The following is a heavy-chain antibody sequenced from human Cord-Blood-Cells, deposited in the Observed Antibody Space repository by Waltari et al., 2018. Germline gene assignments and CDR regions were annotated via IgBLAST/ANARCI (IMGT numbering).Heavy chain of an antibody. V-gene: IGHV4-4*07. D-gene: IGHD6-13*01. CDR2: IYTSGGT. J-gene: IGHJ6*03. CDR1: GGSIRSYY. Sequence: QVQLQESGPGLVKPSETLSLTCTVSGGSIRSYYWRWIRQPPGKGLERIGRIYTSGGTNYNPSLKSRVTMSVDTSKNQFSLKLSSVTAADTAVYYCARLIAAASVHYYYYMDVWGKGTTVTVSS. CDR3: ARLIAAASVHYYYYMDV.